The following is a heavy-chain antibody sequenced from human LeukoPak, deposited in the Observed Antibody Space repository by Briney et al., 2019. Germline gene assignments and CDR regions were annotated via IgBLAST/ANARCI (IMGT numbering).Heavy chain of an antibody. Sequence: SETLSLTCTVSGASISSYYWSWIRQPPGKGLEWIGYIYYNGSTNYSPSLKSRVTISVDTSKNQFSLRLSSVNAADTAVYYCARDVTHYYGSGSYFHRGMYDWGKGTTVIVSS. CDR1: GASISSYY. CDR3: ARDVTHYYGSGSYFHRGMYD. V-gene: IGHV4-59*01. CDR2: IYYNGST. D-gene: IGHD3-10*01. J-gene: IGHJ6*04.